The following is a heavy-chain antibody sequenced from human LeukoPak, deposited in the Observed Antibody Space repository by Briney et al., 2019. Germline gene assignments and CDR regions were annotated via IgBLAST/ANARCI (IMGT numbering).Heavy chain of an antibody. D-gene: IGHD5-18*01. Sequence: SETLSLTCAVYGGSFSGYYLSWIRQPPGKGLEWIGEINHSGSTNYNPSLKSRVTISVYTSKNQFSLKLSSVTTAETAVYYCARARGFGYSYGYYFDYWGQGTLVTVSS. CDR2: INHSGST. V-gene: IGHV4-34*01. CDR1: GGSFSGYY. J-gene: IGHJ4*02. CDR3: ARARGFGYSYGYYFDY.